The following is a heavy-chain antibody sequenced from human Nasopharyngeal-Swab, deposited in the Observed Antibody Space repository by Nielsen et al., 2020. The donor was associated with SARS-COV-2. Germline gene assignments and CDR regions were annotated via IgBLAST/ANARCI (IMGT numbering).Heavy chain of an antibody. CDR2: ISYDGSNK. CDR1: GFTFSSYG. J-gene: IGHJ4*02. Sequence: GGSLRLSCAASGFTFSSYGMYWVRQAPGKGLEWVAVISYDGSNKYYADSVKGRFTISRDNSKNTLYLQMNSLRAEDTAVYYCAKGLEMATADYWGQRTLVTVSS. D-gene: IGHD5-24*01. V-gene: IGHV3-30*18. CDR3: AKGLEMATADY.